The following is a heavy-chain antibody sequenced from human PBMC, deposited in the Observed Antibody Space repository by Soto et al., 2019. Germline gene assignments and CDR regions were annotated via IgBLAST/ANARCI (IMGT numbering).Heavy chain of an antibody. D-gene: IGHD3-10*01. CDR2: TYYRSKWFH. CDR1: GDSVSSDITS. Sequence: SQTLSLTCAISGDSVSSDITSWNWIRQSPSRGLGWLGRTYYRSKWFHDYAASVKSRITINPDTSKNQFSLELNSMTPEDTAVYYCARGNALDVWGQGTVATVSS. J-gene: IGHJ3*01. CDR3: ARGNALDV. V-gene: IGHV6-1*01.